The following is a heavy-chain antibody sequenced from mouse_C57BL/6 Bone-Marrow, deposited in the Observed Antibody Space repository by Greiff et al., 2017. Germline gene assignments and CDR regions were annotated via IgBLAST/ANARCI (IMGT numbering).Heavy chain of an antibody. CDR3: ARRGYDGYYAYYFDY. D-gene: IGHD2-3*01. CDR1: GYTFTSYW. Sequence: QVQLKQPGAELVKPGASVKMSCKASGYTFTSYWITWVKQRPGQGLEWIGDIYPGSGSTNYNEKFKSKATLTVDTSSSTAYMQLSSLTSEDSAVYYCARRGYDGYYAYYFDYWGQGTTLTVSS. V-gene: IGHV1-55*01. J-gene: IGHJ2*01. CDR2: IYPGSGST.